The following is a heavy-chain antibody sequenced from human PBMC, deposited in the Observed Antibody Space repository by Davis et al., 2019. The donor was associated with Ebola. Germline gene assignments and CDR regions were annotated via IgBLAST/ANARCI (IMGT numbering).Heavy chain of an antibody. CDR1: GFNFGEYA. CDR3: STDGCISTSCQNGDFDY. Sequence: GGSLRLSCTASGFNFGEYALTWVRQTPRKGLEWVGFIRNKAYGGTTEYAASVNGRFTISRDDSKNTLYLQMNSLTTEDTAVYYCSTDGCISTSCQNGDFDYWGQGTLVTVSS. V-gene: IGHV3-49*04. D-gene: IGHD2-2*01. CDR2: IRNKAYGGTT. J-gene: IGHJ4*02.